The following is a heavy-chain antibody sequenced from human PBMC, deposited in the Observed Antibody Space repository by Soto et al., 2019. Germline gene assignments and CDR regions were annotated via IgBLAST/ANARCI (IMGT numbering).Heavy chain of an antibody. CDR3: ARVAVLAVAGKNDAFDI. V-gene: IGHV4-34*01. D-gene: IGHD6-19*01. CDR1: GGSFSGYY. CDR2: INHSGST. J-gene: IGHJ3*02. Sequence: SETLSLTCAVYGGSFSGYYWSWIRQPPGKGLEWIGEINHSGSTNYNPSLKSRVTISVDTSKNQFSLKLSSVIAADTAVYYCARVAVLAVAGKNDAFDIWGQGTMVTVSS.